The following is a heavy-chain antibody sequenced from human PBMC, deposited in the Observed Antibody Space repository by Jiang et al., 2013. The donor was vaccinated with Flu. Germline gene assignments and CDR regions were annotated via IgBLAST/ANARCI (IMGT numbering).Heavy chain of an antibody. CDR1: GGTFSSYA. J-gene: IGHJ4*02. V-gene: IGHV1-69*01. CDR2: IIPIFGTA. D-gene: IGHD3-10*01. Sequence: SSVKVSCKASGGTFSSYAISWVRQAPGQGLEWMGGIIPIFGTANYAQKFQGRVTITADESTRTAYMELSSLRSDDTAVYYCARDHDRAYTVRGALYWGQGTLVTVSS. CDR3: ARDHDRAYTVRGALY.